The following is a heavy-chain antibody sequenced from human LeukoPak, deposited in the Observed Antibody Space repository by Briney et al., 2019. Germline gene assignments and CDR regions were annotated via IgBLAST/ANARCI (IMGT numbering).Heavy chain of an antibody. Sequence: GGSLRLSRAASGFTFSSYAMHWVRQAPGKGLEWVAVISYDGSNKYYADSVKGRFTISRDNSKNTLYLQMNSLRAEDTAVYYCARDAGQMSTMRGLYGMDVWGQGTTVTVSS. V-gene: IGHV3-30-3*01. CDR1: GFTFSSYA. CDR3: ARDAGQMSTMRGLYGMDV. J-gene: IGHJ6*02. CDR2: ISYDGSNK. D-gene: IGHD3-22*01.